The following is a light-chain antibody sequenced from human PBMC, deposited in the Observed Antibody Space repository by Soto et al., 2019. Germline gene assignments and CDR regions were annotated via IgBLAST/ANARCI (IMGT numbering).Light chain of an antibody. Sequence: DIQMTQSPSTLSASVGDRVTITCRASQSISSWLAWYQQKPGKAPKLLIYDASSLESGVPSRFSGSGSGTQFTLPISSLQPDDFAPYYCQQYNSYQLTFGGGTQVEIK. J-gene: IGKJ4*01. CDR1: QSISSW. CDR3: QQYNSYQLT. CDR2: DAS. V-gene: IGKV1-5*01.